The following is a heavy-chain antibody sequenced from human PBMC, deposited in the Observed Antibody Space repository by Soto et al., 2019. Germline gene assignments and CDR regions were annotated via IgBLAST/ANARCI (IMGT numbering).Heavy chain of an antibody. CDR1: GGSISSSSYY. D-gene: IGHD3-9*01. CDR2: IYYSGST. Sequence: PSETLSLTCTVSGGSISSSSYYWGWIRQPPGKGLEWIGSIYYSGSTYYNPSLKSRDTISVDTSKNQFSLKLSSVTAADTVVFFCARHGGPYFDFLTGYYWTAGTGWFDPWGHGTLVTVSS. V-gene: IGHV4-39*01. CDR3: ARHGGPYFDFLTGYYWTAGTGWFDP. J-gene: IGHJ5*02.